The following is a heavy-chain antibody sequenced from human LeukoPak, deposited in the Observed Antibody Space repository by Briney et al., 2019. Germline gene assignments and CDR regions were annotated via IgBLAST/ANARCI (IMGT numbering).Heavy chain of an antibody. CDR1: GSSFRHYW. D-gene: IGHD2-2*01. Sequence: GESLKISCQASGSSFRHYWISWVRQMPGKGLEWMGRIDPSDSYSNYSPSFQGHVTISADKSLSTAYLQWGTLRASDTAMYYCAGHSGSVLPTAMWIPWGQGTLVTVSS. CDR3: AGHSGSVLPTAMWIP. V-gene: IGHV5-10-1*01. J-gene: IGHJ5*02. CDR2: IDPSDSYS.